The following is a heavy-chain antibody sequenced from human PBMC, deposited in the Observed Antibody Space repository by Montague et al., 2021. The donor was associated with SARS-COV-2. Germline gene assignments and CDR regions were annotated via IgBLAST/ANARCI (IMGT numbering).Heavy chain of an antibody. CDR1: GGSISSSSYY. CDR3: ARVGSMQRVRINVMEL. J-gene: IGHJ3*01. V-gene: IGHV4-39*07. CDR2: IYYSGXT. D-gene: IGHD6-13*01. Sequence: SETLSLTCTVSGGSISSSSYYWGWIRQPPGKGLEWIGRIYYSGXTXYXXXXKXRVTISVDTSKNQFSLKLNSVTAADTAVYYCARVGSMQRVRINVMELWGQGTTVTVSS.